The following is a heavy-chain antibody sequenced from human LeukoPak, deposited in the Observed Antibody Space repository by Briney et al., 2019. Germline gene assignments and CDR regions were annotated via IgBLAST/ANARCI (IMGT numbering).Heavy chain of an antibody. CDR3: ARDRRYDSSGYPGEDFDY. V-gene: IGHV4-38-2*02. Sequence: SETLSLTCAVSGYSISSGYYWGWIRQPPGKGLEWIGSIYHSGSTYYNPSLKSRVTISVDTSKNHFSLKLSSVTAADTAVYYCARDRRYDSSGYPGEDFDYWGQGTLVTVSS. D-gene: IGHD3-22*01. CDR2: IYHSGST. J-gene: IGHJ4*02. CDR1: GYSISSGYY.